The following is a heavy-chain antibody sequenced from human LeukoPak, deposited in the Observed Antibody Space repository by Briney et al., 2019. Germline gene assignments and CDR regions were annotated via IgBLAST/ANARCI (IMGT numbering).Heavy chain of an antibody. D-gene: IGHD2-8*01. Sequence: GGSLRLSCAAAGFTFRSYGMHWVRQAPGKGLEWVAVISYDGSDKYYADSVKGRFTISRDNSKNTLYLQMSSLRAEDTAVYYCVKDRTYGVFSSWGQGTLVTVSS. J-gene: IGHJ5*02. CDR3: VKDRTYGVFSS. CDR2: ISYDGSDK. V-gene: IGHV3-30*18. CDR1: GFTFRSYG.